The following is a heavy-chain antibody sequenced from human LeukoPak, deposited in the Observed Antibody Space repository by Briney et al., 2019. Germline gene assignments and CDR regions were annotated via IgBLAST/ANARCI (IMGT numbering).Heavy chain of an antibody. CDR2: IYYSVST. Sequence: SETLSLTCTVSGGSISRYYWSWIRQPPGKGLECIGYIYYSVSTNYNPSLKSRVAISVDTSKNQFSLRLSSVTAADTAVYYCARATVADYYFDYWGQGTLVTVSS. CDR1: GGSISRYY. CDR3: ARATVADYYFDY. J-gene: IGHJ4*02. V-gene: IGHV4-59*01. D-gene: IGHD2-15*01.